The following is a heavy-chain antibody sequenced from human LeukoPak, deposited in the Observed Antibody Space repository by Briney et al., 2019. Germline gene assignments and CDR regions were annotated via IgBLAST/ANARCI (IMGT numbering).Heavy chain of an antibody. CDR1: GGSISSYY. D-gene: IGHD3-10*01. CDR2: IYYSGST. J-gene: IGHJ3*02. Sequence: PSETLSLTCTVSGGSISSYYWSWIRQPPGKGLEWIGYIYYSGSTNYNPSLKSRVTISVDTSKNQFSLKLSSVTAADTAVYYCARGLLWSELDAFDIWGQGTMVTVSS. V-gene: IGHV4-59*01. CDR3: ARGLLWSELDAFDI.